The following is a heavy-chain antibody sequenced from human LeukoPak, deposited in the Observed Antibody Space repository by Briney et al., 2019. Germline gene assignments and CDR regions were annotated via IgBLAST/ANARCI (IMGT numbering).Heavy chain of an antibody. CDR2: ISYDGSNK. V-gene: IGHV3-30-3*01. J-gene: IGHJ4*02. CDR3: ARDWIAAAGPFDY. CDR1: GFTFSSYA. D-gene: IGHD6-13*01. Sequence: GGSLRLSCAASGFTFSSYAMHWVRQAPGKGLEWVAVISYDGSNKYYADSVKGRFTISRDNSKNTLYLQMNSLRAEDTAVYYCARDWIAAAGPFDYWGQGTLATVSS.